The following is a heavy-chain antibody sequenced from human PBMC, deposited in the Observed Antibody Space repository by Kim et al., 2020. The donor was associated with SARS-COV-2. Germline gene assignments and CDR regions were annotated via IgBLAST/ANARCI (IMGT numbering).Heavy chain of an antibody. CDR1: GFTFSSYG. D-gene: IGHD6-6*01. Sequence: GGSLRLSCAASGFTFSSYGMHWVRQAPGKGLEWVAVIWYDGSNKYYADSVKGRFTISRDNSKNTLYLQMNSLRAEDTAVYYCARANIKQGEYSSSSAAFDIWGQGTMVTVSS. J-gene: IGHJ3*02. V-gene: IGHV3-33*01. CDR2: IWYDGSNK. CDR3: ARANIKQGEYSSSSAAFDI.